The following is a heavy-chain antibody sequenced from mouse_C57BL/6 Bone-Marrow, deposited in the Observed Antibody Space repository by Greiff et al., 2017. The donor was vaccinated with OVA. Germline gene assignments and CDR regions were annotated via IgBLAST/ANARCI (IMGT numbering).Heavy chain of an antibody. CDR2: IYPRSGNT. J-gene: IGHJ1*03. CDR1: GYTFTSYG. CDR3: ARHYGSSWYFDV. D-gene: IGHD1-1*01. V-gene: IGHV1-81*01. Sequence: QVQLQQSGAELARPGASVKLSCKASGYTFTSYGISWVKQRTGQGLEWIGEIYPRSGNTYYNEKFKGKATLTSDKSSSTAYMELRSLTSDDSAVYFCARHYGSSWYFDVWGTGTTVTVSS.